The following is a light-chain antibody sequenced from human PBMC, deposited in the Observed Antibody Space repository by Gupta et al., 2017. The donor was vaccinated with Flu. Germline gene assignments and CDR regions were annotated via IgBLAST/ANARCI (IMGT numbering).Light chain of an antibody. J-gene: IGLJ1*01. V-gene: IGLV3-1*01. CDR3: QASDSTTAPFV. CDR1: KVGDKF. Sequence: GHKVGDKFTCWYQQKPGQSPVLVIYQDKKRPSGIPERFSGSNSGNTATLTISGTQALDEADYYCQASDSTTAPFVFGTGTKVTVL. CDR2: QDK.